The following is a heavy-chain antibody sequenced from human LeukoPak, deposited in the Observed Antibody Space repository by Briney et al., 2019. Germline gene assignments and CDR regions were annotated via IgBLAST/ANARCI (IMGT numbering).Heavy chain of an antibody. CDR2: ISSSGSTI. CDR1: GFTFSSYE. V-gene: IGHV3-48*03. J-gene: IGHJ6*03. D-gene: IGHD3-22*01. Sequence: TGGSLRLSCAASGFTFSSYEMNWVRQAPGKGLEWVSYISSSGSTIYYADSVKGRFTISRDNAKNSLYLQMNSLRAEDTAVYYCARGARPDSSGYYYYYYYMDVWGKGTTVTISS. CDR3: ARGARPDSSGYYYYYYYMDV.